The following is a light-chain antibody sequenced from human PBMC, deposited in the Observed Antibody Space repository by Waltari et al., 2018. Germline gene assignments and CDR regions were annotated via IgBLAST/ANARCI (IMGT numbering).Light chain of an antibody. CDR3: QQYNSYSLLT. CDR2: KAS. J-gene: IGKJ4*01. Sequence: DIQMTQSPSTLSASVGDRVTITCRASQSIIKWLAWYQQKPGKDPKLLIYKASTLESGVPSRFSGSGSGTEFTLTISSLQPDDFATYYCQQYNSYSLLTFGGGTKVEIK. CDR1: QSIIKW. V-gene: IGKV1-5*03.